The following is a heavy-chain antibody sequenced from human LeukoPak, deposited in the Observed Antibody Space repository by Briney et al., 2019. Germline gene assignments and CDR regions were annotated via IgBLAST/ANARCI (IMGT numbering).Heavy chain of an antibody. D-gene: IGHD5-18*01. CDR2: ISAYNGNT. CDR1: GYTFTSYG. CDR3: ARVRAIQLWFSQWAYYFDY. J-gene: IGHJ4*02. Sequence: ASVKVSCKASGYTFTSYGISWVRQAPGQGLEWMGWISAYNGNTNYAQKLQGRVTMTTDTSTSTAYMELRSLRSDDTAVYYCARVRAIQLWFSQWAYYFDYWGQGTLVTVSS. V-gene: IGHV1-18*01.